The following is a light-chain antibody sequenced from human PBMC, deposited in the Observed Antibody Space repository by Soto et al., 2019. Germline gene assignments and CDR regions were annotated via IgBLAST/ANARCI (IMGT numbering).Light chain of an antibody. CDR2: AAS. Sequence: AIQMTQSPSSLSASVGDRVTITCRASQGIGTDLGWYQQKPGKAPKLLIYAASSLQTAVPSRFSGSGSGTDFTLTIRSLQPEDFATYYCLQDYSYPYTFGQGTKLEIK. CDR3: LQDYSYPYT. CDR1: QGIGTD. V-gene: IGKV1-6*01. J-gene: IGKJ2*01.